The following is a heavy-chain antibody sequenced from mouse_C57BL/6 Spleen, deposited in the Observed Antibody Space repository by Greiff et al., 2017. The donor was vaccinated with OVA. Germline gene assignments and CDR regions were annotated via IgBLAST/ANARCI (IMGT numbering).Heavy chain of an antibody. Sequence: QVQLQQPGAELVKPGASVKLSCKASGYTFTSYWMQWVKQRPGQGLEWIGEIDPSDSYTNYNQKFKGKATLTVDTSSSTAYMQLSSLTSEDSAVYYCARGELGYFDYWGQGTTLTVSS. CDR2: IDPSDSYT. V-gene: IGHV1-50*01. CDR1: GYTFTSYW. CDR3: ARGELGYFDY. D-gene: IGHD4-1*01. J-gene: IGHJ2*01.